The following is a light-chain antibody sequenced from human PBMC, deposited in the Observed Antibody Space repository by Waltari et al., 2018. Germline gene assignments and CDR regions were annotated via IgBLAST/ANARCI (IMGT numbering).Light chain of an antibody. CDR3: QSFDIRLSGGVV. Sequence: QSVLTQPPSMSGAPGQRVTISCTGNSSNIGAGHDVHWSQVFPGTAPKLLIYGNNNRPSGVPDRFSGSKSDTSASLAIGGLQAEDEADYYCQSFDIRLSGGVVFGGGTKVTVL. V-gene: IGLV1-40*01. J-gene: IGLJ3*02. CDR2: GNN. CDR1: SSNIGAGHD.